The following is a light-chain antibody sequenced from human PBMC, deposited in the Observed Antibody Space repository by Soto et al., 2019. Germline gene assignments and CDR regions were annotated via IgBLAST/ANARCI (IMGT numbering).Light chain of an antibody. Sequence: IQITQSPSTLSASVGDIVTITCRASQSISSWLAWYQQEPGKAPKLLIYDASFLESGVPSRFSGSGSGTEFTLTISSLQPDDFATYYCQQYNSYSGTFGLG. CDR2: DAS. V-gene: IGKV1-5*01. J-gene: IGKJ1*01. CDR1: QSISSW. CDR3: QQYNSYSGT.